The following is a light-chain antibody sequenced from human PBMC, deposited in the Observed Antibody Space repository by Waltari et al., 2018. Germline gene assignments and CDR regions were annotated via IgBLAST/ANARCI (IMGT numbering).Light chain of an antibody. CDR2: VDS. CDR1: NIGGKS. Sequence: SYVLTQPPSVSVAPGQTARITCGGNNIGGKSWHWCQQKPGQAPVLVVYVDSDRPSAIPEGFSGSNSGDTATLTISWVEAGDEADYYCQVWDSSSDHVVFGGGTKLTVL. CDR3: QVWDSSSDHVV. V-gene: IGLV3-21*02. J-gene: IGLJ2*01.